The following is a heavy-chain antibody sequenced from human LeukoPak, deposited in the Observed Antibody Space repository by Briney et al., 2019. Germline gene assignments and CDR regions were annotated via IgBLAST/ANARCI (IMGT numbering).Heavy chain of an antibody. CDR3: ARLLDVSGWPFDY. V-gene: IGHV4-59*01. CDR1: DDSISRDF. Sequence: PSETLSLTCTASDDSISRDFWTWIRQPPGKGPEWIGYIRYSGRTEYNPSLKSRVTISIQTSKNQFSLKLTSVTAADMAIYYCARLLDVSGWPFDYWGQGILVTVSS. CDR2: IRYSGRT. D-gene: IGHD6-19*01. J-gene: IGHJ4*02.